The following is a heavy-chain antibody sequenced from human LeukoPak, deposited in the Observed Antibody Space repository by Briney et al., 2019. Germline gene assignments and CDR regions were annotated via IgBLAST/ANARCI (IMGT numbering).Heavy chain of an antibody. V-gene: IGHV1-2*02. J-gene: IGHJ4*02. Sequence: ASVKVSCKASGYTFTGYYMHWVRQAPGQGLEWMGWINPNSGGTNYAQRFQGRVTMTRDTSISTAYMELSRLRSDDTAVYYCARSGNYYGSGSYRPDYWGQGTLVTVSS. D-gene: IGHD3-10*01. CDR2: INPNSGGT. CDR1: GYTFTGYY. CDR3: ARSGNYYGSGSYRPDY.